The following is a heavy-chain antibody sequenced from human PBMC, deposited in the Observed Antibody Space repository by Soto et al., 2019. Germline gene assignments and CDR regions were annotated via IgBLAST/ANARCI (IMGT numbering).Heavy chain of an antibody. J-gene: IGHJ4*02. D-gene: IGHD2-15*01. CDR3: ARDWAVAGPFDY. V-gene: IGHV1-18*01. CDR2: ISAYNGNT. Sequence: QVQLVQSGAEVKKPGASVKVSCKASGHTFTSYGISWVRQAPGQGLEWMGWISAYNGNTNYVRKLQGRATTTTDTPTSTAYMELRRLRSDDTAVYYCARDWAVAGPFDYWGQGTLVTVSS. CDR1: GHTFTSYG.